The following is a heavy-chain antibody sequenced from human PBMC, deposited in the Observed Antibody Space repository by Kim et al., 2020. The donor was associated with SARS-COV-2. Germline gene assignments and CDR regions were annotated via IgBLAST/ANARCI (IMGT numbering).Heavy chain of an antibody. CDR2: INSDGSTT. V-gene: IGHV3-74*01. Sequence: GGSLRLSCAASGFTFRSYWMYWVRQAPGKGLVWVSRINSDGSTTSHADSVKGRFTISRDNAKNTLYLQMNSLRAEDTAVYYCARGGYGFDYWGQGTLVTVSS. CDR3: ARGGYGFDY. CDR1: GFTFRSYW. D-gene: IGHD4-17*01. J-gene: IGHJ4*02.